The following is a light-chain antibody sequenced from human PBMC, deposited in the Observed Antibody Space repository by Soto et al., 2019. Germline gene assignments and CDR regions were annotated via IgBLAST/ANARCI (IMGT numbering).Light chain of an antibody. CDR1: SSDVGAYNY. CDR2: DVS. CDR3: CSYAGSYTLWV. V-gene: IGLV2-11*01. J-gene: IGLJ3*02. Sequence: QSALTQPRSVSGSPGQSVTISCTGTSSDVGAYNYVSWYQQHPGKAPKLIIYDVSKRPSGVPDRFSGSKSGNTASLTIPGLHADDEADYYCCSYAGSYTLWVFGGGTKVTVL.